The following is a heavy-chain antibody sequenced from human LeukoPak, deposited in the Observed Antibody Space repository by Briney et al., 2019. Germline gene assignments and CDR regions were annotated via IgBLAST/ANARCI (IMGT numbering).Heavy chain of an antibody. CDR3: ARVSYDILTGYSYIDY. V-gene: IGHV3-21*01. D-gene: IGHD3-9*01. CDR1: GFTFSTSA. CDR2: VRSSSSYI. J-gene: IGHJ4*02. Sequence: GGSLRLSCVASGFTFSTSAMNWVRQAPGKGLEWVSSVRSSSSYIYYADSVKGRFTISRDNAKNSLYLQMNSLRAEDTAVYYCARVSYDILTGYSYIDYWGQGTLVTVSS.